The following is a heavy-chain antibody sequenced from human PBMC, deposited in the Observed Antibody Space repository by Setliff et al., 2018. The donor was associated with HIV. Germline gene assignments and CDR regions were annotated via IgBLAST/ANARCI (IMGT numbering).Heavy chain of an antibody. J-gene: IGHJ5*02. CDR3: ARSTVGAGASFP. D-gene: IGHD1-26*01. V-gene: IGHV4-59*11. CDR1: GDSINTHY. CDR2: ISHSGNT. Sequence: SETLSLTCTVSGDSINTHYWSWIRQPPGKGLEWIGCISHSGNTDFNPSLNSRVTISLDTSKNQFSLRLTSLTAADTAIYYCARSTVGAGASFPWGRGILVTVSS.